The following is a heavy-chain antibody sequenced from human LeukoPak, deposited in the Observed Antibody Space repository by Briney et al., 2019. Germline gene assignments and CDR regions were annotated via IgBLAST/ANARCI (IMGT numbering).Heavy chain of an antibody. CDR2: VYYNGNT. V-gene: IGHV4-39*01. D-gene: IGHD2/OR15-2a*01. Sequence: SETLSLTCTVSGGSISSSGSYWAWIRQPPGKGLEWIANVYYNGNTYYKSSLKSRVTISADTSKNQFSLNLRSVTAADTAVYYCARLLSPGWFDPWGQGTLVTVSS. J-gene: IGHJ5*02. CDR3: ARLLSPGWFDP. CDR1: GGSISSSGSY.